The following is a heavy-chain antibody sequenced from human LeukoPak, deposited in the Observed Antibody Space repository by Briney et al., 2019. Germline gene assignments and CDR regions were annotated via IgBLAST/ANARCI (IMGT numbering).Heavy chain of an antibody. Sequence: ASVKLSCKASGYTFTSYYIHWVRQAPGQGLEWMGIINPSGGSTSYAQKFQGRVTMTRDTSTSTVYMELSSLRSEDTAVYYCARDRGGWYYFDYWGQGTLVTVSS. CDR3: ARDRGGWYYFDY. CDR2: INPSGGST. V-gene: IGHV1-46*01. CDR1: GYTFTSYY. D-gene: IGHD6-19*01. J-gene: IGHJ4*02.